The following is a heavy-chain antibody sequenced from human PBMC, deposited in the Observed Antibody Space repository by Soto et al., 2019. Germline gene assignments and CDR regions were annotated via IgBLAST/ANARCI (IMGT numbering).Heavy chain of an antibody. CDR2: VYHTGRT. J-gene: IGHJ5*02. D-gene: IGHD4-17*01. CDR1: GGSFKSGSYS. CDR3: ARDMHAGFTDYFAP. V-gene: IGHV4-61*01. Sequence: PSETLSLTCTVSGGSFKSGSYSWSWIRQPPGKGLEWIGYVYHTGRTSYNPSLKSRVSISMDTSKNQLSLKMTSMTAADTAVYYCARDMHAGFTDYFAPWGQGTLVTVSS.